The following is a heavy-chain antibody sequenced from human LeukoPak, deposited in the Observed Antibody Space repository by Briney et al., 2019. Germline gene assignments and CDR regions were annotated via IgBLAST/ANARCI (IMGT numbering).Heavy chain of an antibody. D-gene: IGHD3-22*01. CDR1: GFTFSSYA. Sequence: GGSLRLSCAASGFTFSSYAMSWVRQAPGKGLEWVANIKQDGSEKYYVDSVMGRFTISRDNAKNSLYLQMNSLRAEDTAVYYCARDRSYYDSRGGAFDIWGQGTMVTVSS. J-gene: IGHJ3*02. CDR2: IKQDGSEK. CDR3: ARDRSYYDSRGGAFDI. V-gene: IGHV3-7*01.